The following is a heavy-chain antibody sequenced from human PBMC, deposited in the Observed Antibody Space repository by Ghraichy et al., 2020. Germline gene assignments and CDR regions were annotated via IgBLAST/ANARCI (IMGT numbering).Heavy chain of an antibody. CDR2: MYYSGST. CDR3: ARDSGSYQGLDY. Sequence: SQTLSLTCTVSGGSISSYYWSWIRQPPGKGLEWIGNMYYSGSTNYNPSLKSRVTISIDTSKNQFSLKLSSVTAADTAVYYCARDSGSYQGLDYWGQGTLVTVSS. D-gene: IGHD1-26*01. V-gene: IGHV4-59*01. J-gene: IGHJ4*02. CDR1: GGSISSYY.